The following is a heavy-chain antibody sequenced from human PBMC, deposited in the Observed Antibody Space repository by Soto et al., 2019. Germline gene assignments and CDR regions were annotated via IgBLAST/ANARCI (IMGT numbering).Heavy chain of an antibody. CDR3: ASHGAAVVPAANDYYYYGMDF. CDR2: LYYSGST. J-gene: IGHJ6*02. V-gene: IGHV4-31*03. D-gene: IGHD2-2*01. Sequence: QVQLQESGPGLVKPSQTLSLTCTVSGGSISSGGYYWSWIRQHPGKGLEWIGYLYYSGSTYYNPSLKSRVTTSVDTYKNHYSPKVVSVTAADTAVCYCASHGAAVVPAANDYYYYGMDFWGQSTTV. CDR1: GGSISSGGYY.